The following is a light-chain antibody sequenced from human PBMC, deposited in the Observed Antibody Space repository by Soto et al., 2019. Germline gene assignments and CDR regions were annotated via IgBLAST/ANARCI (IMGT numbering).Light chain of an antibody. CDR3: QSYDSSMSAHYV. Sequence: QSVLTQPPSVSGAPGQRVTISCTGSSSNIGATYGVQWYQQLPGTAPKLLIYGNSNRPSGVPDRFSGSKSGTSASLAITGLQAQHEADYYCQSYDSSMSAHYVFGTGTKVXVL. J-gene: IGLJ1*01. CDR1: SSNIGATYG. V-gene: IGLV1-40*01. CDR2: GNS.